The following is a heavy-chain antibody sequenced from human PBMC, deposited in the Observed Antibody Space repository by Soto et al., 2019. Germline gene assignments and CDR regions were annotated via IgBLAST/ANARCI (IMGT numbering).Heavy chain of an antibody. CDR3: ARWWLGDYFDH. D-gene: IGHD2-15*01. J-gene: IGHJ4*02. V-gene: IGHV3-53*04. CDR1: GFSVSSYY. CDR2: LCSGGNT. Sequence: DVQLVESGGGLVPPGGSLRLSCAASGFSVSSYYMSWVRQAPGKGLEWVSVLCSGGNTYYADSVKGRLTISRHSSTNTLFLDMNNVRPEDTAVYYCARWWLGDYFDHWGPGTLVTVSS.